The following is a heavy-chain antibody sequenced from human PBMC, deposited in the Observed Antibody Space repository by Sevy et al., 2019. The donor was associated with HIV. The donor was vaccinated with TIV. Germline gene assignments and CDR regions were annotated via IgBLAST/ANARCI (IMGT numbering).Heavy chain of an antibody. V-gene: IGHV3-23*01. D-gene: IGHD2-8*01. CDR3: AREGCTKPHDY. J-gene: IGHJ4*02. Sequence: GGSLRLSCAASGFTFSKYSMSWVRQSPGKGLEWVSTLSFGCGEVNYADSVKGRFTISRDNSKSSVYRQMNNLRPEDTAVYYCAREGCTKPHDYWGQGTLVTVSS. CDR2: LSFGCGEV. CDR1: GFTFSKYS.